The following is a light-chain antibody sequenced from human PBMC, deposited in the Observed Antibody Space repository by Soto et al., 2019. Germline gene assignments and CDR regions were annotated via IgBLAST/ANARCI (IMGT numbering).Light chain of an antibody. CDR1: QTISSW. CDR3: QHYNSYSEA. J-gene: IGKJ1*01. V-gene: IGKV1-5*03. CDR2: KAS. Sequence: DIQMTQSPSTISGSVGDRVTITSRASQTISSWLAWYQQKPGKAPKLLIYKASTLKSGVPSRFSGSGSGTEFTLTISSLQPDDFATYYCQHYNSYSEAFGQGTKVDNK.